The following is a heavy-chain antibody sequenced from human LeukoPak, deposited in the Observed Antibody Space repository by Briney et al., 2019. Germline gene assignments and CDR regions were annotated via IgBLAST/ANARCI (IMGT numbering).Heavy chain of an antibody. D-gene: IGHD3-22*01. CDR1: GFTFSSYA. J-gene: IGHJ4*02. CDR2: ISYDGSNK. V-gene: IGHV3-30*04. Sequence: GGSLRLSCAASGFTFSSYAMHWVRQAPGKGLEWVAVISYDGSNKYYADSVKGRFTISRDNSKNTLYLQMNSLRAEDTAVYYCVRGGNDYYDSSGYYLYWGQGTLVTVSS. CDR3: VRGGNDYYDSSGYYLY.